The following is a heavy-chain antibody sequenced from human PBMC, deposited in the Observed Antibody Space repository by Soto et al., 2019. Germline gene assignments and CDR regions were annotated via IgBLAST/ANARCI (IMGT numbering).Heavy chain of an antibody. V-gene: IGHV3-30*18. CDR2: ISYDGSKI. D-gene: IGHD3-9*01. Sequence: QVQLVVSGGGVVQPVKSLILACVGSGFTFGHYSMYWVRQASGTGLEWVAFISYDGSKIYHAHSVKGQFTISRDNARNTLYFQMDRLRPEDTAVYYCAKCGGAPGYPSDSWGQGTLITFSS. CDR3: AKCGGAPGYPSDS. CDR1: GFTFGHYS. J-gene: IGHJ4*02.